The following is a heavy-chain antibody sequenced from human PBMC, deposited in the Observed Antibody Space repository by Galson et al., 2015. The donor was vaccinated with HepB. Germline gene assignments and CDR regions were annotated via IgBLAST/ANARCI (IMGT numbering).Heavy chain of an antibody. J-gene: IGHJ4*02. V-gene: IGHV3-30*18. D-gene: IGHD2-2*01. CDR2: ISFDGNDK. Sequence: SLRLSCAASGFTFSSFGMHWVRQAPGKGLEWVAVISFDGNDKDYADSLRGRFTISRDNSKNTLYLQMNSLRAEDTAVYYCAKDQYQLLFIPGGLDYWGQGTLVPVSS. CDR1: GFTFSSFG. CDR3: AKDQYQLLFIPGGLDY.